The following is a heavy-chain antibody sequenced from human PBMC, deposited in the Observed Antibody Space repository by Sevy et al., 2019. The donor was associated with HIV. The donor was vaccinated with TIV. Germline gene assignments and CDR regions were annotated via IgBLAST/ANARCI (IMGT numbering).Heavy chain of an antibody. CDR2: ISWNSGSI. V-gene: IGHV3-9*01. Sequence: GGSLRLSCAASGFTFDDYAMHWVRQAPGKGLEWVSGISWNSGSIGYADSVKGRFTISRDNANNSLYLQMNSLRAEDTALYYCAKSPRYDILTGSFDPWGQGTLVTVSS. CDR1: GFTFDDYA. J-gene: IGHJ5*02. CDR3: AKSPRYDILTGSFDP. D-gene: IGHD3-9*01.